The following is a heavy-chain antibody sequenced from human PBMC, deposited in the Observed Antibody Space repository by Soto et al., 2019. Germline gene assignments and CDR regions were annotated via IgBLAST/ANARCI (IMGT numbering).Heavy chain of an antibody. V-gene: IGHV3-53*01. D-gene: IGHD3-3*01. CDR1: GFTVSSNY. Sequence: GWSLRLSCAASGFTVSSNYMSWVRQAPGKGLEWVSVIYSGGSTYYADSVKGRFTISRDNSKNTLYLQMNSLRAEDTAVYYCATSYDSPFDPWGQGTLVTVSS. CDR2: IYSGGST. CDR3: ATSYDSPFDP. J-gene: IGHJ5*02.